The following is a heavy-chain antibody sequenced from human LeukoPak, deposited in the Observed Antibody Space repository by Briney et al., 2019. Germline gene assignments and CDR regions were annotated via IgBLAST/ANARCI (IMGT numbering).Heavy chain of an antibody. D-gene: IGHD2-15*01. CDR1: GYTFTSYG. V-gene: IGHV1-18*01. Sequence: ASVKVSCKASGYTFTSYGISWVRQAPGQGLEWMGWISAYNGNTNYAQTLQGRVTMTTDTSTRTAYMELKSLRSDDTAVYYCARFRSGYCSGGSCSGWFDPWGQGTLVTVSS. CDR3: ARFRSGYCSGGSCSGWFDP. CDR2: ISAYNGNT. J-gene: IGHJ5*02.